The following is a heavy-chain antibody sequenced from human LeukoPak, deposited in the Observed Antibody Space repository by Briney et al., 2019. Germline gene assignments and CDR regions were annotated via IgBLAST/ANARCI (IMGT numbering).Heavy chain of an antibody. CDR1: GFTFSDYG. CDR2: ISYDGSNK. CDR3: ARYYGSGSLDY. Sequence: GGSLRLSCAASGFTFSDYGMHWVRQAPGKGLEWVALISYDGSNKYYADSVKGRFTISRDTSKNTLHLQMDSLRVEDTAMYYCARYYGSGSLDYWGQGTQVTVSS. D-gene: IGHD3-10*01. J-gene: IGHJ4*02. V-gene: IGHV3-30*03.